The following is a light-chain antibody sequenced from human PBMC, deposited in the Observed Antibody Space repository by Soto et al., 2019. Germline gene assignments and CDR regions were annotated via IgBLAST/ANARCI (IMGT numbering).Light chain of an antibody. CDR2: EVS. V-gene: IGLV2-8*01. CDR3: SSYAGRNSV. CDR1: SSDVGGYNY. J-gene: IGLJ1*01. Sequence: QSALTQPPSASGSPGQSVTISCTGTSSDVGGYNYVSWYQQHPGKAPKLMIYEVSKRPSGVPDRFSGSKSGNTASLTVSGLQAEDEADYYCSSYAGRNSVFGTGTNLTVL.